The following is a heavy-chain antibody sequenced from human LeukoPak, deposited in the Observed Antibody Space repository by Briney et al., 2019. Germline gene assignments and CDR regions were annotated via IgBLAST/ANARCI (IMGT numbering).Heavy chain of an antibody. CDR1: GFTFSNAW. J-gene: IGHJ5*02. CDR3: TTDGMTTVNEYNWFDP. D-gene: IGHD4-17*01. CDR2: IKSKSDGGTT. V-gene: IGHV3-15*01. Sequence: GGSLRLSCAASGFTFSNAWMSWGRQAPGKGLEWVGRIKSKSDGGTTDYAAPGKGRFTISRDDSKNTLYLQMNSLKTEDTAVYYCTTDGMTTVNEYNWFDPWGQGTLVTVSS.